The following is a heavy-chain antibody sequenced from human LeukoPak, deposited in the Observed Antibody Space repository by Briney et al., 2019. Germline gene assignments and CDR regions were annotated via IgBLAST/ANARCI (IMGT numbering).Heavy chain of an antibody. D-gene: IGHD3-10*01. CDR3: ATDLGLTMIRGVIVH. V-gene: IGHV3-15*01. J-gene: IGHJ4*02. CDR2: IKSKGDGETT. Sequence: GGSLRLSCAASGFTFTNAWMTWVRQAPGKGLEWVGRIKSKGDGETTDYDAPVKGRFIMSRDDAKATLYLQMNSLNAEDTAVYYCATDLGLTMIRGVIVHWGQGALVTVSS. CDR1: GFTFTNAW.